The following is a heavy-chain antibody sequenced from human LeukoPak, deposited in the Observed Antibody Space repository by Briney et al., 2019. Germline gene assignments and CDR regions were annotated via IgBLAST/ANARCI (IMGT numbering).Heavy chain of an antibody. CDR2: IRSRAYGATT. CDR3: TRVNTVYSYGFLGRDY. J-gene: IGHJ4*02. CDR1: GFTFSSYS. D-gene: IGHD5-18*01. V-gene: IGHV3-49*04. Sequence: PGGSLRLSCAASGFTFSSYSMNWVRQAPGKGLEWVSFIRSRAYGATTEYAASLKGRFTISRDDSKSIAYLQMDSLKTEDTGIYYCTRVNTVYSYGFLGRDYWGRGTLVTVSS.